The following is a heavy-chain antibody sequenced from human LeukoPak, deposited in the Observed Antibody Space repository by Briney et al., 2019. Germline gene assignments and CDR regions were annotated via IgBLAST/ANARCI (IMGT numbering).Heavy chain of an antibody. CDR1: GYSFTSYW. V-gene: IGHV5-51*01. D-gene: IGHD3-10*01. J-gene: IGHJ6*03. CDR3: ARQGPGEDYHYYYMDV. Sequence: GESLQISCKGSGYSFTSYWIGWVRQMPGKGLEWMGIIYPGDSDTRYSPSFQGQVTISADKSISTAYLQWSSLKASDTAMYYCARQGPGEDYHYYYMDVWGKGTTVTVSS. CDR2: IYPGDSDT.